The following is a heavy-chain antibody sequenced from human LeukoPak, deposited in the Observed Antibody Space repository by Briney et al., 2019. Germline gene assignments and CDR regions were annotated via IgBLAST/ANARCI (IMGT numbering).Heavy chain of an antibody. CDR3: ARASGRIIAVAGRANWYFDL. CDR2: SNHSGST. CDR1: GGSFSCYY. J-gene: IGHJ2*01. Sequence: SETLSLTCAVYGGSFSCYYWSWIRQPPGKGLEWIGESNHSGSTNYNPSLKSRVTISVDTSKNQFSLKLSSVTAADTAVYYCARASGRIIAVAGRANWYFDLWGRGTLVTVSS. D-gene: IGHD6-19*01. V-gene: IGHV4-34*01.